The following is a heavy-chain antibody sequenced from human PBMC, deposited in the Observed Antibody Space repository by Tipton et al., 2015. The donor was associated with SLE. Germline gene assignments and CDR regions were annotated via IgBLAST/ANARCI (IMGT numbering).Heavy chain of an antibody. CDR1: GFTVSSNY. Sequence: SLRLSCAASGFTVSSNYMSWVRQAPGKGLEWVSVIYSGGSRYYADSVKGRFTISRDNSKNTLYLQMNSLRAEDTAVYYCARGGYSSSWGLDYWGQGTLVTVSS. J-gene: IGHJ4*02. V-gene: IGHV3-66*02. CDR3: ARGGYSSSWGLDY. D-gene: IGHD6-13*01. CDR2: IYSGGSR.